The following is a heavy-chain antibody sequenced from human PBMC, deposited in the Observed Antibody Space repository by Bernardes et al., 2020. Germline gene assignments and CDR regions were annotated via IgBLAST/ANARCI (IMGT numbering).Heavy chain of an antibody. CDR3: ARWRGHYYGMDV. Sequence: SETLSLTCIVSGDSLSIYYWSWIRQSPGKGLEWIGYISDSGSSSFNPSLKSRVNLSLDTSKNKFFLRLSSVTAADTAMYYCARWRGHYYGMDVWGPGTTVTVSS. V-gene: IGHV4-59*01. J-gene: IGHJ6*02. CDR2: ISDSGSS. CDR1: GDSLSIYY. D-gene: IGHD3-3*01.